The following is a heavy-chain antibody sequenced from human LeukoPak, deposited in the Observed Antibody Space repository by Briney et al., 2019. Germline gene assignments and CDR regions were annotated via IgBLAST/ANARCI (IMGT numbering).Heavy chain of an antibody. CDR3: ATLPLTATRDY. V-gene: IGHV3-48*03. J-gene: IGHJ4*02. CDR2: ISSSGSTI. D-gene: IGHD2-21*02. CDR1: GFTFSSYE. Sequence: EPGGSLRLSCAASGFTFSSYEMNWVRQTPGEGLEWVSYISSSGSTIYYADSVKGRFTISRDNAKNSLYLQMNSLRAEDTAVYYCATLPLTATRDYWGQGTLVTVSS.